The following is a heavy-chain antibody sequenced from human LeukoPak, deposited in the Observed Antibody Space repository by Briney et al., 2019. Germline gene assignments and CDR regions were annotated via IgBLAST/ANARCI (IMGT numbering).Heavy chain of an antibody. CDR1: GGSISRGGYY. CDR2: IYYSGST. CDR3: ARSLVVRGVIGY. V-gene: IGHV4-31*03. J-gene: IGHJ4*02. D-gene: IGHD3-10*01. Sequence: PSETLSLTCTVSGGSISRGGYYWGWIRQHPGKGLEWIGYIYYSGSTYYNPSLKSRVTISVDTSKNQFSLKLSSVTAADTAVYYCARSLVVRGVIGYWGQGTLVTVSS.